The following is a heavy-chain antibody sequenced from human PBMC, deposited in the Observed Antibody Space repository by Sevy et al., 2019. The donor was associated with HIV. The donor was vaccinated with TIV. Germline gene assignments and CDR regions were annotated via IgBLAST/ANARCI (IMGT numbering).Heavy chain of an antibody. Sequence: ASVKVSCKASGYTFTSYDINWVRQATGQGLEWMGWMNPNSGNTGYAQKFQGRVTMTRNTSISTAYMELSSLRSKDTAVYYCARAVHYDFWSGYYGLPYYYYGMDVWGQGTTVTVSS. CDR1: GYTFTSYD. J-gene: IGHJ6*02. CDR3: ARAVHYDFWSGYYGLPYYYYGMDV. CDR2: MNPNSGNT. V-gene: IGHV1-8*01. D-gene: IGHD3-3*01.